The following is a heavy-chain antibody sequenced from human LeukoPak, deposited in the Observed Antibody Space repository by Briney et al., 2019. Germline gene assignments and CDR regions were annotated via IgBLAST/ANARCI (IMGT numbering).Heavy chain of an antibody. D-gene: IGHD3-16*01. CDR3: ARLGLPDSITGYYYYYMDV. V-gene: IGHV4-4*09. CDR2: INTSGST. J-gene: IGHJ6*03. CDR1: GGSISSYY. Sequence: SETLSLTCTVSGGSISSYYWSWIRQPPGKGLEWIGYINTSGSTNYNPSLKSQDTISVDTSKNQFSLKLSSVTAADTAVYYCARLGLPDSITGYYYYYMDVWGKGTTVTVSS.